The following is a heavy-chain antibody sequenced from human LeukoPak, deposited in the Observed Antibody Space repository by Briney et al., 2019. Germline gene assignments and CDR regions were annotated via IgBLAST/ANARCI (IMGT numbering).Heavy chain of an antibody. Sequence: PGGSLRLSCAASGFAFNTYSMNWVRRAPGKGLEWVSSISSRSDYKYYGDSVKGRFTISRDNAKNSLYLQMNSLRAEDTAVYYCAGDGGYCTNGVCYLDNWGQGTPVTVSS. D-gene: IGHD2-8*01. CDR2: ISSRSDYK. CDR1: GFAFNTYS. CDR3: AGDGGYCTNGVCYLDN. V-gene: IGHV3-21*01. J-gene: IGHJ4*02.